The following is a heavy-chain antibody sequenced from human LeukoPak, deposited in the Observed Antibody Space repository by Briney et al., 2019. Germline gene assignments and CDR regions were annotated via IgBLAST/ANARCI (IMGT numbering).Heavy chain of an antibody. D-gene: IGHD6-13*01. Sequence: GESLKISCKGSGYSFTSYWIGWVRQMPGKGLEWMGIIYPGDSDTRYSPSFQGQVTISADKSISTAYLQWSSLKASDTAMYYCASHSSSGPLRLDYYYGMDVWGQGTTVTVSS. CDR3: ASHSSSGPLRLDYYYGMDV. J-gene: IGHJ6*02. CDR2: IYPGDSDT. V-gene: IGHV5-51*01. CDR1: GYSFTSYW.